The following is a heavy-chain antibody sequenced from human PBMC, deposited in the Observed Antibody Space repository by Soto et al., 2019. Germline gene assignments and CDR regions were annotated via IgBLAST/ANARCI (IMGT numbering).Heavy chain of an antibody. Sequence: GGSLRLSCAASGFTVSSNYLTWVRQAPGKGLKWVSVLYPDGRAYYADSVEGRFTISTDNSKNSVYLQMNTLRAEDTAVYYCARGLDRKYNDNRGYFHLDYWGQGTLVTVSS. V-gene: IGHV3-53*01. CDR3: ARGLDRKYNDNRGYFHLDY. CDR2: LYPDGRA. D-gene: IGHD3-22*01. J-gene: IGHJ4*02. CDR1: GFTVSSNY.